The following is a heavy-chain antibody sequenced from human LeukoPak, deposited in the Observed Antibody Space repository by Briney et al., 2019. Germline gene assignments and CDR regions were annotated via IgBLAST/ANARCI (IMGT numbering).Heavy chain of an antibody. CDR3: AELGITMIGGV. CDR2: ISSSSRHI. D-gene: IGHD3-10*02. CDR1: GFTFSSYS. J-gene: IGHJ6*04. Sequence: GGSLRLSCAASGFTFSSYSMNWVRQAPGKGLEWVSSISSSSRHIYYADSVKGRFTISRDNAKNSLYLQMNSLRAKDTAVYYCAELGITMIGGVWGKGTTVTISS. V-gene: IGHV3-21*01.